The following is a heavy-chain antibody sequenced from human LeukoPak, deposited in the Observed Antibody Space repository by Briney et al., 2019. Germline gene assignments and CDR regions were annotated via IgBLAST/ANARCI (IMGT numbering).Heavy chain of an antibody. CDR3: ARDLRLGSVRFDY. D-gene: IGHD3-10*01. V-gene: IGHV1-46*01. Sequence: ASVKLSFNAYGYTFTIYYIQWVREPPIQGLELMGIINPNGGSTNYTQKFQGRVTMTRDTSTSTVYVELSGLTSEDTGVYYCARDLRLGSVRFDYWGQGTLVTVSS. J-gene: IGHJ4*02. CDR2: INPNGGST. CDR1: GYTFTIYY.